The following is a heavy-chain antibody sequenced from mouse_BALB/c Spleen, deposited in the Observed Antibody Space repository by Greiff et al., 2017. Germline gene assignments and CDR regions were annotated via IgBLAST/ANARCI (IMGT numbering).Heavy chain of an antibody. J-gene: IGHJ4*01. D-gene: IGHD2-3*01. CDR2: ISYSGST. CDR3: ARKGPGYSYAMDY. CDR1: GYSITSDYA. Sequence: DVQLQESGPGLVKPSQSLSLTCTVTGYSITSDYAWNWIRQFPGNKLEWMGYISYSGSTSYNPSLKSRISITRDTSKNQFFLQLNSVTTEDTATYYCARKGPGYSYAMDYWGQGTSVTVSS. V-gene: IGHV3-2*02.